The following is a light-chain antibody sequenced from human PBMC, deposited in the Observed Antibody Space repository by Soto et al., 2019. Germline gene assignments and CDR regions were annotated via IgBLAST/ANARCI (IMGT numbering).Light chain of an antibody. J-gene: IGLJ2*01. V-gene: IGLV2-11*01. CDR1: SSDVGAYNY. CDR2: DVN. Sequence: QLVLTQPRSVSGSPGQSVTISCTGTSSDVGAYNYVSWYQQHPDKAPKFMIYDVNKRPSGVPDRFSGSKSGNTASLTISGLQAEDEADYYCCSYAGRFTPVIFGGGTKLTVL. CDR3: CSYAGRFTPVI.